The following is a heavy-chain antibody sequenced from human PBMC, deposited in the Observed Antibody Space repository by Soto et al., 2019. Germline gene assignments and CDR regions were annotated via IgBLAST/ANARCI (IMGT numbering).Heavy chain of an antibody. V-gene: IGHV4-4*07. Sequence: SETLSLTCTVSGASISGFYWSWIRKSAGKGLEWIGRIYVTGTTDYNPSLKSRVMMSVDTSKKQFSLKLRSVTAADTAVYYCVRDGTKTLRDWFDPWGQGISVTVSS. J-gene: IGHJ5*02. CDR2: IYVTGTT. CDR3: VRDGTKTLRDWFDP. CDR1: GASISGFY. D-gene: IGHD1-1*01.